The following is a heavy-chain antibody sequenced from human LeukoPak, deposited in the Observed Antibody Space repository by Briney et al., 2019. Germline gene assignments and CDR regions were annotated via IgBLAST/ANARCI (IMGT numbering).Heavy chain of an antibody. J-gene: IGHJ6*02. D-gene: IGHD2-21*02. CDR1: GFTVSSNY. Sequence: GGSLRLSCAASGFTVSSNYMSWVRQAPGKGLEWVSVIYSGGSTYYADSVKGRFTISRDNSKNTLYLQMNSPRAEDTAVYYCARAYCGGDCYSNYYGMDVWGQGTTVTVSS. V-gene: IGHV3-53*01. CDR2: IYSGGST. CDR3: ARAYCGGDCYSNYYGMDV.